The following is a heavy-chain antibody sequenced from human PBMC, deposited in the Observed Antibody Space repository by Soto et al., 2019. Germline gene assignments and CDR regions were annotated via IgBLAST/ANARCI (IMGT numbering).Heavy chain of an antibody. CDR1: GYTFTSYA. D-gene: IGHD6-19*01. V-gene: IGHV1-3*01. CDR2: IDAGNGNT. CDR3: AREENPGIAVAGPGYGLDV. J-gene: IGHJ6*02. Sequence: GASVKVSCKASGYTFTSYAMHWVRQAPGQRLEWMGWIDAGNGNTKYSQKFQGRVTITRDASASTAYMELSSLRSEDTAVYYCAREENPGIAVAGPGYGLDVWGQGTTVTVSS.